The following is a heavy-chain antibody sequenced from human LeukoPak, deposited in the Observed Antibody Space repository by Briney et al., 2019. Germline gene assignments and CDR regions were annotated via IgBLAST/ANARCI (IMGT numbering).Heavy chain of an antibody. Sequence: GGSLRLSCAASGFAFSSYWMHWVRQAPGKGLVWVSRINSDGSSTSYADSEKGRFTISGDNAKNTLYLQMNSLRAEDTAVYYCARGGGSSGWDYWGQGTLVTVSS. CDR1: GFAFSSYW. V-gene: IGHV3-74*01. CDR2: INSDGSST. D-gene: IGHD6-19*01. J-gene: IGHJ4*02. CDR3: ARGGGSSGWDY.